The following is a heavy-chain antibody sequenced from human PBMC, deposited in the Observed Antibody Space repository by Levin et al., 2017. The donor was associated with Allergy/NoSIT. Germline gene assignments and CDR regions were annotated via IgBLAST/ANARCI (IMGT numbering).Heavy chain of an antibody. CDR3: ARGPSRRNWFDP. J-gene: IGHJ5*02. Sequence: ASVKVSCKASGYTFSSHGLHWVRQAPGQGLEWMGWINTNTGNPTYAQGFTGRYVFSLDTSVSTAYLQISGLKSEDIAEYYCARGPSRRNWFDPWGQGTLVAVSS. CDR1: GYTFSSHG. CDR2: INTNTGNP. V-gene: IGHV7-4-1*02. D-gene: IGHD6-13*01.